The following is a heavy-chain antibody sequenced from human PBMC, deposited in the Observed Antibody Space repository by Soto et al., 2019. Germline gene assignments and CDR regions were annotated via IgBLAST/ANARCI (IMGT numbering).Heavy chain of an antibody. J-gene: IGHJ2*01. Sequence: QVQLQQSGPGLVKPSQTLSLTCAISGDSVSSNTAAWSWIRQSPSRGLEWLGRTYYRSRWYIECAVSVKSLISINPDTPKNQFSLQLNSVTPEDTAVYDCAGGGDWMRGWYFGLWGRGTLVTVSS. V-gene: IGHV6-1*01. CDR2: TYYRSRWYI. D-gene: IGHD1-1*01. CDR1: GDSVSSNTAA. CDR3: AGGGDWMRGWYFGL.